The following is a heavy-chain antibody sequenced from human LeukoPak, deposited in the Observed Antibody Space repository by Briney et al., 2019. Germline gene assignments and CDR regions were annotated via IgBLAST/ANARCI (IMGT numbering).Heavy chain of an antibody. CDR3: ARDRGQYSYEINWFDP. J-gene: IGHJ5*02. CDR1: GFTLSTYA. Sequence: PGGSLRLSCAASGFTLSTYAMSWVRQAPGKGLEWVSSISSSSSYIYYADSVKGRFTISRDNAKNSLYLQMNSLRAEDTAVYYCARDRGQYSYEINWFDPWGQGTLVTVSS. D-gene: IGHD5-18*01. V-gene: IGHV3-21*01. CDR2: ISSSSSYI.